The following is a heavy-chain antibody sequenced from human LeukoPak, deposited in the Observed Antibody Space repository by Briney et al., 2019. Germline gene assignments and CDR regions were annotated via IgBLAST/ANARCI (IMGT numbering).Heavy chain of an antibody. CDR1: GGSIINHY. V-gene: IGHV4-4*07. CDR3: ARDVRYASGWSTPES. D-gene: IGHD6-19*01. CDR2: IYSSGSA. Sequence: SETLSLTCTVSGGSIINHYWSWIRQPAGKGLEWTGRIYSSGSANYSPSLKSRVSMSIDTSNNHFSLNLTSVTAADTALYFCARDVRYASGWSTPESWGQGTLVTVSS. J-gene: IGHJ5*02.